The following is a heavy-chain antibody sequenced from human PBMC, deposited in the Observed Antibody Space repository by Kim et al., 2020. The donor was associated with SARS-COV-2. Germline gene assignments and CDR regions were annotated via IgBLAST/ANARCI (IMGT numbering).Heavy chain of an antibody. V-gene: IGHV3-11*06. J-gene: IGHJ4*02. D-gene: IGHD3-22*01. Sequence: RFTISRDNAKNSLYLQMNSLRAEDTAVYYCARGEQSITMIVVGRNPEGGYWGQGTLVTVSS. CDR3: ARGEQSITMIVVGRNPEGGY.